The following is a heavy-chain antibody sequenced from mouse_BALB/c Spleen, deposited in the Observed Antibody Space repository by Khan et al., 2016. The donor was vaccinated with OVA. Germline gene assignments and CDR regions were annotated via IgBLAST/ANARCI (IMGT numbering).Heavy chain of an antibody. D-gene: IGHD3-1*01. CDR2: INPSSGYT. V-gene: IGHV1-4*01. CDR1: GYTFTSYT. Sequence: QIQLVQSGAELVKPGASVKMSCKASGYTFTSYTMHWVKQRPGQGLEWIGYINPSSGYTKYNQKFKDKATLTADKSSSTAYMQLSSMTSEGSAVYYCARKSTRASYWGQGTTLTVSS. CDR3: ARKSTRASY. J-gene: IGHJ2*01.